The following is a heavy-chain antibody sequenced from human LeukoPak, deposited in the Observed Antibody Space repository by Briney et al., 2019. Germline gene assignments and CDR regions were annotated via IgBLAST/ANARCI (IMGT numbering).Heavy chain of an antibody. V-gene: IGHV3-20*04. CDR2: ISWNNDNI. D-gene: IGHD6-25*01. CDR1: GLTFSSYA. CDR3: ARDPQRGAPDYFDS. J-gene: IGHJ4*02. Sequence: GGSLRLSCAASGLTFSSYAMSWVRQAPGKGLEWVSGISWNNDNIGYADSVKGRFTISRDNAKNSLYLQMNSLRTEDTAVYYCARDPQRGAPDYFDSWGQGTLVTVSS.